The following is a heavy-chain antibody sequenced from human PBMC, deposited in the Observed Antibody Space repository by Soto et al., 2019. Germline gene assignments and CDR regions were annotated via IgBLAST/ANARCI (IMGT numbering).Heavy chain of an antibody. D-gene: IGHD3-9*01. J-gene: IGHJ3*02. Sequence: PSETLSLTCAFSGGSFSCYYSNWIRQPPGKGLEWIGEINHSGSTDYNPSLKSRITISVDTSKRQISLKLSSVTAADTGVYYCAGETSDYDILTGPTTFDIWGQGTMVTVSS. CDR1: GGSFSCYY. V-gene: IGHV4-34*01. CDR2: INHSGST. CDR3: AGETSDYDILTGPTTFDI.